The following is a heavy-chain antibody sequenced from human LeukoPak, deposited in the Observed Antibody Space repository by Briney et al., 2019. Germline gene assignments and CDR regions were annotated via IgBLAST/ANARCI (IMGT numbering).Heavy chain of an antibody. J-gene: IGHJ4*02. D-gene: IGHD1-14*01. CDR3: ARGLVGNLDY. CDR2: IYYSGST. V-gene: IGHV4-59*01. Sequence: PSETLSLTCTVSGGSISSYYWSWIRQPPGKGLEWIGYIYYSGSTNYNPSLKSRVTISVDTSKNQFSLKLSSVTAADTAVYYCARGLVGNLDYWGQGTLVTVSS. CDR1: GGSISSYY.